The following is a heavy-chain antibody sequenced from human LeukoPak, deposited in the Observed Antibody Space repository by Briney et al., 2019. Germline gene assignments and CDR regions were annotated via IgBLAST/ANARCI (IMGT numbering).Heavy chain of an antibody. CDR2: IYPGDSDT. D-gene: IGHD1-14*01. V-gene: IGHV5-51*01. CDR1: GYSFTSYW. Sequence: GESLKISCKGSGYSFTSYWIGWVRQMPGKGLEWMGIIYPGDSDTRYSPSFQGQVTISADKSISTAYLQWSSLKASDAAMYYCGRSRGDDRKGVDYWGQGTLVTVSS. CDR3: GRSRGDDRKGVDY. J-gene: IGHJ4*02.